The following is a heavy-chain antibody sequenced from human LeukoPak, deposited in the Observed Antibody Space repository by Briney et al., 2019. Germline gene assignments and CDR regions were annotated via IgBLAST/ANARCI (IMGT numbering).Heavy chain of an antibody. Sequence: SVKVSCKASGGTFSSYAISWVRQAPGQGLEWMGGIIPIFGTANYAQKFQGRVTITADESTSTAYMELRSLRSDDTAVYYCAREGLESLTGYGYWGQGTLVTVSS. V-gene: IGHV1-69*01. CDR2: IIPIFGTA. J-gene: IGHJ4*02. CDR3: AREGLESLTGYGY. CDR1: GGTFSSYA. D-gene: IGHD3-9*01.